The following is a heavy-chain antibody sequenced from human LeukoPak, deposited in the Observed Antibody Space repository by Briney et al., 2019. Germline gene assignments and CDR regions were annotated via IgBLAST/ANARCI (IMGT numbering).Heavy chain of an antibody. CDR2: ISSNGGST. D-gene: IGHD5-18*01. Sequence: PGGSLRLSCSASGFTFSSYAMHWVRQAPGKGLEYVSAISSNGGSTYYADSVKGRFTISRDNSKNTLYLQMSSLRAEGTAVYYCVRGTAMVPNEFDYWGQGTLVTVSS. J-gene: IGHJ4*02. CDR1: GFTFSSYA. CDR3: VRGTAMVPNEFDY. V-gene: IGHV3-64D*06.